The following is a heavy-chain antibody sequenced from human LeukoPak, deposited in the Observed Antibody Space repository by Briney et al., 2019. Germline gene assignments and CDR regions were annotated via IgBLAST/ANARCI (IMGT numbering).Heavy chain of an antibody. V-gene: IGHV3-74*01. Sequence: PGGSLRLSCAASGFTFSSYWMHWVRHAPGKGLVWVSRINSDGSSTSYADSVKGRFTISRDNAKNTLYLQMNSLRAEDTAVYYCARAGRGYSSSWPFDYWGQGTLVTVSS. CDR1: GFTFSSYW. CDR3: ARAGRGYSSSWPFDY. D-gene: IGHD6-13*01. CDR2: INSDGSST. J-gene: IGHJ4*02.